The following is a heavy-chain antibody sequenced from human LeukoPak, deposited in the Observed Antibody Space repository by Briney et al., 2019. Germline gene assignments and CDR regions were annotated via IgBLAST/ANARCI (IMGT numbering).Heavy chain of an antibody. CDR1: GDSMNSHF. J-gene: IGHJ3*02. CDR2: VLGSGKT. D-gene: IGHD1-26*01. V-gene: IGHV4-59*11. Sequence: RPSETLSLTCTVSGDSMNSHFWSWIRQSPGKGLEWIGSVLGSGKTNYNPSLKGRVIISEDTVKSQFSLKVSSVTAADTAVYYCATYPVGATGAFDIWGQGTMVTVSS. CDR3: ATYPVGATGAFDI.